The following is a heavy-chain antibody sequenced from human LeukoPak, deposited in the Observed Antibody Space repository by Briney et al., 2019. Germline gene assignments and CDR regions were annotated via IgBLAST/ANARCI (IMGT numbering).Heavy chain of an antibody. CDR3: ARQSLPDY. J-gene: IGHJ4*02. CDR2: IYYSGST. CDR1: GGSISSSSYY. D-gene: IGHD2-21*02. Sequence: SETLSLTCTVSGGSISSSSYYWGWIRQPPGKGLEWIGSIYYSGSTYYNPSLESRVTISVDTSKNQFSLKLSSVTAADTAVYYCARQSLPDYWGQGTLVTVSS. V-gene: IGHV4-39*01.